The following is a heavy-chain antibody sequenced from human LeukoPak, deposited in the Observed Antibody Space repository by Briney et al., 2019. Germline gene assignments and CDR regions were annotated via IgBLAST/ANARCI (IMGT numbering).Heavy chain of an antibody. V-gene: IGHV5-51*01. Sequence: GESLKISCKGSGYSFTSYWIGWVRQMPGKGPEWMGIIYPGDSDTRYSPSFQGQVTISADKSISTAYLQWSSLKASDTAMYYCARQRSYYDSSGYRMAFDIWGQGTMVTVSS. CDR3: ARQRSYYDSSGYRMAFDI. CDR2: IYPGDSDT. J-gene: IGHJ3*02. D-gene: IGHD3-22*01. CDR1: GYSFTSYW.